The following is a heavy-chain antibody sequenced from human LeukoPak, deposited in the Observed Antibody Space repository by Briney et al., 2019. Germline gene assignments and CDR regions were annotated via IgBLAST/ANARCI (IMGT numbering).Heavy chain of an antibody. D-gene: IGHD5-18*01. J-gene: IGHJ4*02. Sequence: GASVKVSCKASGYTFTSNHIHCVRQAPGQGLEWMGVINPSGDSTSYAQKFQGRVTMTRDTSISTAYMELSRLRSDDTAVYYCARGGDTPMGTFDYWGQGTLVTVSS. CDR3: ARGGDTPMGTFDY. CDR1: GYTFTSNH. CDR2: INPSGDST. V-gene: IGHV1-2*02.